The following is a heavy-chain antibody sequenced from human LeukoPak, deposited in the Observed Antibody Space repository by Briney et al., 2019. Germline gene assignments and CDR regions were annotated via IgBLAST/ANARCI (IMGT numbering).Heavy chain of an antibody. D-gene: IGHD2-15*01. Sequence: GGSLRLSCAASGFTFSSYGMHWVRQAPGKGLEWVAVIWYDGSNKYYADSVKGRFTISRDNSKNTLYLQMNSLRAEDTAVYYCAKDGYCSGGSCYTYYFDYWGQGTLVTVSS. CDR2: IWYDGSNK. CDR1: GFTFSSYG. V-gene: IGHV3-33*06. CDR3: AKDGYCSGGSCYTYYFDY. J-gene: IGHJ4*02.